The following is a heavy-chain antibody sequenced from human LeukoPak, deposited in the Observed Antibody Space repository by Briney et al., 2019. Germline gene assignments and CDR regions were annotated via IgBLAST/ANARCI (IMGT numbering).Heavy chain of an antibody. CDR3: AKDFATGYSSGWYVY. Sequence: QPGGSLRLSCAASRFTFSSYAMSWVRQAPGKGLEWVSAISGSGGSTYYADSVKGRFAISRDNSKNTLYLQMNSLRAEDTAVYYCAKDFATGYSSGWYVYWGQGTLVTVSS. CDR2: ISGSGGST. CDR1: RFTFSSYA. J-gene: IGHJ4*02. D-gene: IGHD6-19*01. V-gene: IGHV3-23*01.